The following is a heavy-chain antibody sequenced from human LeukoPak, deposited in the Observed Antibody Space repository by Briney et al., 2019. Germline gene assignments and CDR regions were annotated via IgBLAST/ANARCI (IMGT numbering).Heavy chain of an antibody. D-gene: IGHD6-13*01. J-gene: IGHJ4*02. CDR2: ISYDGSNK. Sequence: GGSLRLSCAASGFTFSSYAMHWVRQAPGKGLEWVAVISYDGSNKYYADSVKGRFTISRDNSKNTLYLQMNSLRAEDTAVYYCARVSDIAAAVGYWGQGTLVTVSS. CDR1: GFTFSSYA. V-gene: IGHV3-30*04. CDR3: ARVSDIAAAVGY.